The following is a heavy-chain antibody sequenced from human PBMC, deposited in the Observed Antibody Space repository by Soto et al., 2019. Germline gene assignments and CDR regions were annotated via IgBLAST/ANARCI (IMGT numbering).Heavy chain of an antibody. Sequence: PGGSLRLSCAASGFTLSSYWMFWVRQTPGKGLVWVSRINSDGSSSNYADSAKGRFTISRDNAKNTLYLQMSSLRAEDTAVYYCARGLLTAHDYWGQGTLVTVSS. V-gene: IGHV3-74*01. CDR1: GFTLSSYW. J-gene: IGHJ4*02. D-gene: IGHD5-18*01. CDR2: INSDGSSS. CDR3: ARGLLTAHDY.